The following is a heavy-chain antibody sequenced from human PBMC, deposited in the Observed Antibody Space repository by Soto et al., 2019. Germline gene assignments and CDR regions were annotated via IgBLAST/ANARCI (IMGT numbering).Heavy chain of an antibody. J-gene: IGHJ4*02. D-gene: IGHD2-2*01. CDR2: IDPSDSHI. Sequence: GESLKISCKGSGYSFDNFWITWVRQMPGKGLEGLGRIDPSDSHINYSPSFQGHVTISADKSTSTAYLHWSSLKASDSAIYYCARRSPGSEGYWGQGTLVTVSS. V-gene: IGHV5-10-1*01. CDR3: ARRSPGSEGY. CDR1: GYSFDNFW.